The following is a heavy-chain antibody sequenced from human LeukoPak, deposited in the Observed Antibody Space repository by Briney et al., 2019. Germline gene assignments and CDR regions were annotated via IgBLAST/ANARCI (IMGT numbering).Heavy chain of an antibody. J-gene: IGHJ4*02. Sequence: SVKVSCKASGGTFSSYAISWVRQAPGQGLEWMGGIIPIFGTANYAQKFQGRVTITTDESTSTAYMELSSLRSEDTAVYYCARGYDSSGYPFDYWGQGTLVTVSS. CDR2: IIPIFGTA. CDR1: GGTFSSYA. CDR3: ARGYDSSGYPFDY. D-gene: IGHD3-22*01. V-gene: IGHV1-69*05.